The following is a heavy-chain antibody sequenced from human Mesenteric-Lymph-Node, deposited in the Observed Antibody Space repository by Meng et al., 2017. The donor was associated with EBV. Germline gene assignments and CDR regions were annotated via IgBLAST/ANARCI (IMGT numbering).Heavy chain of an antibody. V-gene: IGHV1-69*01. D-gene: IGHD5-18*01. J-gene: IGHJ4*02. CDR1: GGSFSPYT. CDR3: ARVWGGYSFGLSDY. CDR2: IIPMFGTA. Sequence: LWPSGAVVRKPGSSVKVSCKASGGSFSPYTITWVRQAPGQGLEWMGRIIPMFGTAKYAQNFQGRVTITADESTNTAYMELSSLRSDDTAVYYCARVWGGYSFGLSDYWGQGTLVTVSS.